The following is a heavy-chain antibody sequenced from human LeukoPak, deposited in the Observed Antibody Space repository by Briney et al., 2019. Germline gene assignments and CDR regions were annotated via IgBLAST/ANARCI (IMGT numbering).Heavy chain of an antibody. CDR1: GGSISRYY. CDR2: IYYSGST. D-gene: IGHD3-22*01. CDR3: ARHIWTHYYYDSSGYLLPNYYYYYMDV. J-gene: IGHJ6*03. V-gene: IGHV4-59*08. Sequence: PSETLSLTCTVSGGSISRYYWSWIRQPPGKGLEWIGYIYYSGSTNYNPSLKSRVTISVDTSKNQFSLKLSSVTAADTAVYYCARHIWTHYYYDSSGYLLPNYYYYYMDVWGKGTTVTVSS.